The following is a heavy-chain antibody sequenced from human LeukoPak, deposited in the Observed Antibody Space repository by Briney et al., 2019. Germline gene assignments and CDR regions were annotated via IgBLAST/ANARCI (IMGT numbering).Heavy chain of an antibody. CDR1: GGSITSSSHY. CDR3: ARQGDGGRAFDY. CDR2: IYYSGST. D-gene: IGHD4-23*01. Sequence: PSETLSLTCSVSGGSITSSSHYWGWIRQPPGKGLEWIGTIYYSGSTYYNPSLKSRVSISVDTSKKQFSLRLTSVTATDTAVYYCARQGDGGRAFDYWGQGILVTVSS. J-gene: IGHJ4*02. V-gene: IGHV4-39*01.